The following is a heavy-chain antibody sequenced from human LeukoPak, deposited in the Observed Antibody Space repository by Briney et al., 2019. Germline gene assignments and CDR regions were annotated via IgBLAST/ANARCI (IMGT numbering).Heavy chain of an antibody. CDR1: GFIFSSYS. CDR2: INHSGSDS. D-gene: IGHD4-11*01. V-gene: IGHV3-21*01. Sequence: PGGSLRLSCAASGFIFSSYSMTWVRQAPGKGLEWVSSINHSGSDSYFADSVKGRFTISRDNERNTLYLQMSSLRAEDTAVYYCARAMTSWGQGTLVTVSS. CDR3: ARAMTS. J-gene: IGHJ4*02.